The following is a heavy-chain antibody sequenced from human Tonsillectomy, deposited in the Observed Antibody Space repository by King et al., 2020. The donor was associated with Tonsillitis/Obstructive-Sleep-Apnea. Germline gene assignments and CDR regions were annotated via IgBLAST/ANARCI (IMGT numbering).Heavy chain of an antibody. CDR3: ASFISGYYYDDFDY. D-gene: IGHD3-22*01. Sequence: VQLVESGGGLVQPGGSLRLSCAASGFPFSSYEMNWVRQAPGKGLEWLSYISRSGTTIYYADSVKGRFTISRDNAKNSLYLQMNSLRAEDTAVYYCASFISGYYYDDFDYWGQGTVVTV. V-gene: IGHV3-48*03. J-gene: IGHJ4*02. CDR2: ISRSGTTI. CDR1: GFPFSSYE.